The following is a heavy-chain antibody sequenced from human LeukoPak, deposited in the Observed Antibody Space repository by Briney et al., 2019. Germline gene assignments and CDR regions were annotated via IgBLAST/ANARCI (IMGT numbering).Heavy chain of an antibody. V-gene: IGHV5-51*01. Sequence: KSGESLQISCQGSGSSFTSYWIGWVRPVPGKGLEWMGIIYPGDSDTRYSPSFQGQVTISADKSISTAYLQWSSLKASDTAMYYCARRRDLYSGSYYPFDYWGQGTLVTVSS. J-gene: IGHJ4*02. CDR3: ARRRDLYSGSYYPFDY. D-gene: IGHD1-26*01. CDR1: GSSFTSYW. CDR2: IYPGDSDT.